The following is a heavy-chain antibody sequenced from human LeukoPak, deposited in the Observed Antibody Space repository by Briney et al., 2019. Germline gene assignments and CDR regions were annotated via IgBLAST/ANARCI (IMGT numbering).Heavy chain of an antibody. J-gene: IGHJ4*02. D-gene: IGHD3-3*01. CDR1: GGTFSSYA. CDR3: ASSFWSGYYQVDY. V-gene: IGHV1-69*13. Sequence: ASVKVSCKASGGTFSSYAICWVRQAPGQGLEWMGGIIPIFGTANYAQKFQGRVTITADESTSTAYMELSSLRSEDTAVYYCASSFWSGYYQVDYWGQGTLVTVSS. CDR2: IIPIFGTA.